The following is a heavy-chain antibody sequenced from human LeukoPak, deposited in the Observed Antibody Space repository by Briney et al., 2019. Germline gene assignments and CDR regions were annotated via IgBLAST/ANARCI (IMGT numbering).Heavy chain of an antibody. CDR3: ARDQSGTSRIDY. CDR2: ISSSSRTI. J-gene: IGHJ4*02. Sequence: GGSPRLSCAASGFTFSSYTMNWVREAPGRGLEWVSYISSSSRTIYYADSVKGRFTISRDNAKNSLYLQMNGLRDEDTAVYYCARDQSGTSRIDYWGQGNLVTVSS. CDR1: GFTFSSYT. V-gene: IGHV3-48*02. D-gene: IGHD1-26*01.